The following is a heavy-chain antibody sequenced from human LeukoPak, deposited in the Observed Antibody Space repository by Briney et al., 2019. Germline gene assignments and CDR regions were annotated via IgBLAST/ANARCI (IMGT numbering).Heavy chain of an antibody. CDR1: GFTFSSYA. CDR3: AKRWSRRHCGGDCGDAFDI. Sequence: PGGSPRLSCAASGFTFSSYAMSWVRQAPGKGLEWVSAISGSGGSTYYADSVKGRFTISRDNSKNTLYLQMNSLRAEDTAVYYCAKRWSRRHCGGDCGDAFDIWGQGTMVTVSS. J-gene: IGHJ3*02. V-gene: IGHV3-23*01. CDR2: ISGSGGST. D-gene: IGHD2-21*02.